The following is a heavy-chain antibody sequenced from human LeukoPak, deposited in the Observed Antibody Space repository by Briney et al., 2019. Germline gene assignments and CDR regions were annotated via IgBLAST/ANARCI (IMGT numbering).Heavy chain of an antibody. CDR1: GFSFSDFY. J-gene: IGHJ5*02. CDR2: IDGTSTFT. CDR3: ARTLVAAPGTKGGP. D-gene: IGHD6-13*01. V-gene: IGHV3-11*03. Sequence: GGSLRLSCAASGFSFSDFYMSWIRQAPGKGLEWVSYIDGTSTFTNYADSVKGRFTISRDNAKNALYLQMNSLRDEDSAVYYCARTLVAAPGTKGGPWGQGTLVTVSS.